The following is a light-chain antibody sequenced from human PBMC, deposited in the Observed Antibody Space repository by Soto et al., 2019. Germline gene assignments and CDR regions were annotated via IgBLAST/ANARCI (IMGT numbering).Light chain of an antibody. Sequence: IVLTQSPATLSLSPGKRATLSCRASQNISNYLIWYQQKPGQAPRPLIKGASTRATGIPATFSGSGSGTEFTLTISSLQSEDFAVYYCQQYNNWPPWTFGQGTKVDI. J-gene: IGKJ1*01. CDR1: QNISNY. V-gene: IGKV3-15*01. CDR2: GAS. CDR3: QQYNNWPPWT.